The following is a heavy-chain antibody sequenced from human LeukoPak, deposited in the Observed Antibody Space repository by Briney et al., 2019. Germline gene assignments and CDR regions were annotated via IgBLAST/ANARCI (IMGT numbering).Heavy chain of an antibody. Sequence: PGGSLRLSCAASGFTFSSYWMHWVRHAPGKGLVWVSRINSDGSSTSYADSVKGRFTISRDNAKNTLYLQITSLRPEDTAVYYCARGRCSSTSCLIDSWGQGTLVTVSS. J-gene: IGHJ4*02. CDR2: INSDGSST. CDR3: ARGRCSSTSCLIDS. CDR1: GFTFSSYW. D-gene: IGHD2-2*01. V-gene: IGHV3-74*01.